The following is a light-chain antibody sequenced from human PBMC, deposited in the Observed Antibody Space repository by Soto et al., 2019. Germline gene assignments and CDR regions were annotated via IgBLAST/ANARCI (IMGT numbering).Light chain of an antibody. CDR2: DVT. V-gene: IGLV2-14*01. Sequence: QSVLTQPASVSGSPGQSITISCTGTSSDVGGYIYVSWYQQHPGKAPKLMIYDVTRRPSGVSYRFSGSKSGNTASLTISGLQAEDEADYYCSSYTTSSSYVFGTGTNVTVL. CDR1: SSDVGGYIY. CDR3: SSYTTSSSYV. J-gene: IGLJ1*01.